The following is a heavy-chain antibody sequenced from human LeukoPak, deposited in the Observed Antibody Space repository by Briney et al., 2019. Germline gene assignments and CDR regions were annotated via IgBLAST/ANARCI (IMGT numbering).Heavy chain of an antibody. CDR1: GGSISSYY. V-gene: IGHV3-53*01. CDR2: IYSGGST. CDR3: ARVSADDAFDI. Sequence: ETLSLTCTVSGGSISSYYWSWVRQAPGKGLEWVSVIYSGGSTYYADSVKGRFTISRDNSKNTLYLQMNSLRAEDTAVYYCARVSADDAFDIWGQGTMVTVSS. J-gene: IGHJ3*02.